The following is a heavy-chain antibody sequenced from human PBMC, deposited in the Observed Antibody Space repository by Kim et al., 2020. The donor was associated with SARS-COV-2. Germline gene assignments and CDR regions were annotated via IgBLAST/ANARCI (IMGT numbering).Heavy chain of an antibody. D-gene: IGHD2-15*01. Sequence: FTISRDNSKNTLYLQMNSLRAEDTAVYYCARDPTSRYCSGGSCYDWFDPWGQGTLVTVSS. V-gene: IGHV3-30*01. CDR3: ARDPTSRYCSGGSCYDWFDP. J-gene: IGHJ5*02.